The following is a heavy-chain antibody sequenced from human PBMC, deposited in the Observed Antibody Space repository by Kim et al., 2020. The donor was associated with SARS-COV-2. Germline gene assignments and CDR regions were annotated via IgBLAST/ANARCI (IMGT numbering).Heavy chain of an antibody. CDR2: IYSGGST. CDR1: GFTVSSNY. CDR3: ASKGSSGVTGSYYFDY. V-gene: IGHV3-53*01. D-gene: IGHD2-21*02. J-gene: IGHJ4*02. Sequence: GGSLRLSCAASGFTVSSNYMSWVRQAPGKGLEWVSVIYSGGSTYYADSVKGRFTISRDNSKNTLYLQMNSLRAEDTAVYYCASKGSSGVTGSYYFDYWGQGTLVTVSS.